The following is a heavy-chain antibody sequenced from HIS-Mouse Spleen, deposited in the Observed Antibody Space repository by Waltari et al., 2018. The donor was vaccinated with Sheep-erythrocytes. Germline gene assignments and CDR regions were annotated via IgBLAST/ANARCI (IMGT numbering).Heavy chain of an antibody. CDR1: GGSFSCYY. Sequence: QVQLQQWGAGLLKPSETLSLTCAVYGGSFSCYYWSWIRQPPGKGLGWIGETNQSGSTNTTPPPKRRVTIAGDTAKNQFSLKLSSVTAADTAVYYCARGRGSGYSGSRGVGATPFDYWGQGTLVTVSS. CDR3: ARGRGSGYSGSRGVGATPFDY. CDR2: TNQSGST. J-gene: IGHJ4*02. D-gene: IGHD5-12*01. V-gene: IGHV4-34*01.